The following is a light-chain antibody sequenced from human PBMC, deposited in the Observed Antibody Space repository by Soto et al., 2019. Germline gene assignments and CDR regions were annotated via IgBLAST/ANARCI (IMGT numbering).Light chain of an antibody. CDR1: QRVSSNY. J-gene: IGKJ1*01. V-gene: IGKV3-20*01. CDR3: QQYGSSPWT. CDR2: GAS. Sequence: EIVLTQSPGTLSLSPGERATLSCRASQRVSSNYLAWYQQKPGQAPRLLIYGASNRATGIPDRFSGSGSGTDFTLTISRLEPEDFAVYYFQQYGSSPWTFGHGTKVEIK.